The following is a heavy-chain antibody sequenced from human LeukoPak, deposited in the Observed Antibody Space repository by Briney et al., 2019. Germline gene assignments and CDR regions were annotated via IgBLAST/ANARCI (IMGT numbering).Heavy chain of an antibody. J-gene: IGHJ6*02. CDR1: GYTFTSYA. CDR3: ARVFVAGLTYYYYGMDV. Sequence: GASVKVSCKASGYTFTSYAMHWVRQAPGQRLEWMGWINAGNGNTKYSQKFQGRVTISRDTSASTAYMELSSLRSEDTAVYYCARVFVAGLTYYYYGMDVWGQGTTVTVSS. CDR2: INAGNGNT. D-gene: IGHD6-19*01. V-gene: IGHV1-3*01.